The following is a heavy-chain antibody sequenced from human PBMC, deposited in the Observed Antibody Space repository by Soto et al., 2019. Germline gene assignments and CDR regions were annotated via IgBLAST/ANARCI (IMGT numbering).Heavy chain of an antibody. CDR2: IYNSGST. V-gene: IGHV4-59*01. Sequence: LSLTCTVSGGSIGSYYWSWIRQPPGKGLEWIGYIYNSGSTNYNPSLKSRVTISVDTSKNQFSLKLSSVTAADTAVYYCAYGGSRGPFDSWGQGTLVTVSS. CDR1: GGSIGSYY. CDR3: AYGGSRGPFDS. J-gene: IGHJ4*02. D-gene: IGHD4-17*01.